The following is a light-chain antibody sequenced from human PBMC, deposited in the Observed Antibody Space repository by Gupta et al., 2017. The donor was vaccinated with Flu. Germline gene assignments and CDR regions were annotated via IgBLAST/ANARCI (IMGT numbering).Light chain of an antibody. CDR1: SSDVGRYNY. CDR2: DVT. J-gene: IGLJ2*01. Sequence: QSALTQPPSVSGSPGQSVALSCTGTSSDVGRYNYVSWYQQNPGKAPKLMIYDVTKRPSGVPDRFSGSKSGNTASLTISGLQAEDEADYYCCSYAGTNTFVIFGGGTKLTVL. CDR3: CSYAGTNTFVI. V-gene: IGLV2-11*01.